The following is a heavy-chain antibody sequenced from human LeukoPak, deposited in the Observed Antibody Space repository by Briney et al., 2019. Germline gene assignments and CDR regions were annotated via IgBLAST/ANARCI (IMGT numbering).Heavy chain of an antibody. CDR1: GYSFTSYW. CDR3: ARRTSHYYYYMDV. CDR2: IYPGDSDT. D-gene: IGHD3/OR15-3a*01. V-gene: IGHV5-51*01. J-gene: IGHJ6*03. Sequence: PGESLKISCKGSGYSFTSYWIAWVRQMPGKGLEWMGIIYPGDSDTRYSPSFQGQVTISADKSISTAYLQWSSLKASDTAMYYCARRTSHYYYYMDVWGSGTTVTVSS.